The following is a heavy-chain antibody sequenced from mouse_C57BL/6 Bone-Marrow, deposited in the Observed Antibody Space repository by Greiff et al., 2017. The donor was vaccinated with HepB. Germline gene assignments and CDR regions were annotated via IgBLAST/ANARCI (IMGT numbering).Heavy chain of an antibody. D-gene: IGHD1-1*01. CDR1: GYSITSGYD. V-gene: IGHV3-1*01. Sequence: EVQLVESGPGMVKPSQSLSLTCTVTGYSITSGYDWHWIRHFPGNKLEWMGYISYSGSTNYNPSLKSRISITHDTSKNHFFLKLNSVTTEDTATYYCARDYYGSSYDYYAMDYWGQGTSVTVSS. J-gene: IGHJ4*01. CDR2: ISYSGST. CDR3: ARDYYGSSYDYYAMDY.